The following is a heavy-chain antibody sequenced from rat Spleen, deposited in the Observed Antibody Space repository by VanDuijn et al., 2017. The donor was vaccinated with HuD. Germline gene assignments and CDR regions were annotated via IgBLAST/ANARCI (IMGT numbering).Heavy chain of an antibody. Sequence: EVQLMESGGGLVQPGRYMKLSCAASGFTFSNYDMAWVRQAPKKGLEWVATISYDGSSTNYRDSVKGRFTISRDNAKSTLYLQMDSLRSEDTATYYCTMGIDYWGQGVMVTVSS. CDR1: GFTFSNYD. D-gene: IGHD1-7*01. J-gene: IGHJ2*01. V-gene: IGHV5-7*01. CDR3: TMGIDY. CDR2: ISYDGSST.